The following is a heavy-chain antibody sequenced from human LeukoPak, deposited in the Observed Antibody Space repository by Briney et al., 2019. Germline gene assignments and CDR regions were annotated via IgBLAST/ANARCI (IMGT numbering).Heavy chain of an antibody. CDR2: INWNGDST. Sequence: RTGGSLRLSCTSSGFAFDDYGMGWVRQAPGKGLGWVSGINWNGDSTNYADSVKGRFTISRDKAKTSLFLQMNSLRVDDTALYYCVRGEVTYSLDYWGQGTLVIVSA. J-gene: IGHJ4*02. CDR3: VRGEVTYSLDY. D-gene: IGHD2-15*01. V-gene: IGHV3-20*04. CDR1: GFAFDDYG.